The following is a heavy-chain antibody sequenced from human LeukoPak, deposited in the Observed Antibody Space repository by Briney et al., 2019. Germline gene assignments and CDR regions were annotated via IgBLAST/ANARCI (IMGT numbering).Heavy chain of an antibody. CDR3: ARNLRYFDWLLRTNAFDF. J-gene: IGHJ3*01. CDR1: GFTFNSYG. D-gene: IGHD3-9*01. V-gene: IGHV3-23*01. Sequence: AGGSLRLSCAVSGFTFNSYGMGWVRQAPGKGLEWVSAISGSGGSTYYADYVKGRFTISRDNAKNSLYLQMNSLRAEDTAVYSCARNLRYFDWLLRTNAFDFWGQGTMVTVSS. CDR2: ISGSGGST.